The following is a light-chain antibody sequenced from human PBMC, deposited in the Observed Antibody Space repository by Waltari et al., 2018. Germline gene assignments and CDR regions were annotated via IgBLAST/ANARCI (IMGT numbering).Light chain of an antibody. CDR2: WAS. CDR1: QTILSSSNNKNS. J-gene: IGKJ4*01. CDR3: QQYSNTPLT. V-gene: IGKV4-1*01. Sequence: DIVMTQSPASLAVSLGERATINCKSSQTILSSSNNKNSLAWYQQKPGQPPTMLIYWASTRASGVPDRFSGSGSGTDFTLTISSLQAEDVAVYYCQQYSNTPLTFGGGTKVEIK.